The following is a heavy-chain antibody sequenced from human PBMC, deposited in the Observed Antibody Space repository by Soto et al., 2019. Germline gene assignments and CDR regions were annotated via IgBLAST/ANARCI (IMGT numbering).Heavy chain of an antibody. CDR2: TSGGGGVA. CDR3: VKKSVATLTKPVYWSFDL. CDR1: GFTFINYA. J-gene: IGHJ2*01. V-gene: IGHV3-23*01. Sequence: EVQLLESGGGLIQPGGSLRLSCTASGFTFINYAMNWARQAPGKGLEWVSGTSGGGGVALYADSVKGRFAISRDNSKNTLSLKMNSQRAEDTALYYCVKKSVATLTKPVYWSFDLWGRGTLVTVSS. D-gene: IGHD4-17*01.